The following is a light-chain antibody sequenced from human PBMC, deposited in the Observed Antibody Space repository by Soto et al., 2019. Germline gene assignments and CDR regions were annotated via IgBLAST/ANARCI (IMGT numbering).Light chain of an antibody. CDR2: DAS. V-gene: IGKV1-5*01. Sequence: DIQMTQSPSTLYASVVDRVTVAFRASQSISSWLAWYQQKPGKAPKLLIYDASSLESGVPSRFSGSGSGTEFTLTISSLQPDDFATYYCQQYNSYSTFGQGTKVDIK. CDR1: QSISSW. CDR3: QQYNSYST. J-gene: IGKJ1*01.